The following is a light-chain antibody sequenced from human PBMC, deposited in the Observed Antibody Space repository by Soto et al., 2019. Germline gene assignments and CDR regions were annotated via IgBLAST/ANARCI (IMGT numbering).Light chain of an antibody. J-gene: IGKJ4*01. CDR3: QKYNSAPLP. CDR2: ATS. CDR1: QGIAPD. V-gene: IGKV1-27*01. Sequence: DVQMTQSPSYLSAFVGDRFTITCRASQGIAPDLAWFQQKPGKVPKLLIYATSTLQSGVPSRFSGSGSGTDFTLTISSLQPEDVATYYCQKYNSAPLPFGGGTKVEIK.